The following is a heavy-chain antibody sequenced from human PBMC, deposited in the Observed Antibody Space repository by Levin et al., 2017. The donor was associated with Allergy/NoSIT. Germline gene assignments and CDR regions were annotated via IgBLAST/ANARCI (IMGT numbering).Heavy chain of an antibody. Sequence: GGSLRLSCAASGFTFSSYWMSWVRQAPGKGLEWVANIKQDGSEKYYVDSVKGRFPISRDNAKNSLYLQMNSLRAEDTAVYYCARDLNWNYGVEFDYWGQGTLVTVSS. CDR3: ARDLNWNYGVEFDY. CDR1: GFTFSSYW. D-gene: IGHD1-7*01. V-gene: IGHV3-7*01. J-gene: IGHJ4*02. CDR2: IKQDGSEK.